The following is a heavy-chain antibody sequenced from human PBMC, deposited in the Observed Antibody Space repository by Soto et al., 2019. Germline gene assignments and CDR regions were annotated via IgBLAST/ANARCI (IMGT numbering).Heavy chain of an antibody. CDR2: IIPILGIA. CDR1: GGTFSSYT. Sequence: QVQLVQSGAEVKKPGSSVKVSCKASGGTFSSYTISWVRQAPGQGLEWMGRIIPILGIANYAQKFQGRVTXXAXXSTSTAYMELRSVRSEDTAVYYCARDPSAGDSAGYWGQGTLVTVSS. D-gene: IGHD2-21*01. V-gene: IGHV1-69*08. CDR3: ARDPSAGDSAGY. J-gene: IGHJ4*02.